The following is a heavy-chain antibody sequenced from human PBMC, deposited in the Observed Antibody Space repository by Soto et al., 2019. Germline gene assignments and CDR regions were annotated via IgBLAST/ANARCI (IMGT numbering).Heavy chain of an antibody. CDR3: ARGILTSNYVGDSYGMDV. V-gene: IGHV4-39*01. CDR2: IYYSGST. D-gene: IGHD4-4*01. CDR1: GGSISSSSYY. Sequence: PSETLSLTCTVSGGSISSSSYYWGWIRQPPGKGLEWIGSIYYSGSTYYNPSLKSRVTISVDTSKNQFSLKLCSVTAADTAVYYCARGILTSNYVGDSYGMDVWGQGTTVTVSS. J-gene: IGHJ6*02.